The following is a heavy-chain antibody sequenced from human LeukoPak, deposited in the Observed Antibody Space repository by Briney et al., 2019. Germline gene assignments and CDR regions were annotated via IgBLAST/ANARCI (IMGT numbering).Heavy chain of an antibody. J-gene: IGHJ4*02. CDR3: ARGQTPAGPANRPRYFDY. CDR1: GGSISSSNW. CDR2: IYHSGST. Sequence: PSETLSLTCAVSGGSISSSNWWSWVRQPPGKGLEWIGEIYHSGSTNYNPSLKSRVTISVDTSKNQFSLKLSSVTAADTAVYYCARGQTPAGPANRPRYFDYWGQGTLVTVSS. V-gene: IGHV4-4*02.